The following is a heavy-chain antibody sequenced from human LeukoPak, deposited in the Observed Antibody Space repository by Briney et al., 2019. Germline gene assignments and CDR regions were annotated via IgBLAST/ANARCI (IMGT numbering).Heavy chain of an antibody. J-gene: IGHJ4*02. D-gene: IGHD4/OR15-4a*01. CDR2: IYADFDNT. V-gene: IGHV3-53*01. CDR3: ARALNRHIGAFEY. CDR1: GFTVSGDY. Sequence: PGGSLRLSCAVSGFTVSGDYKSWVRQAPGKGLEWVSVIYADFDNTDYADSVKGRFTISRDNSKNTLYLHMNSLRVEDTATYFCARALNRHIGAFEYWGQGALVTVSS.